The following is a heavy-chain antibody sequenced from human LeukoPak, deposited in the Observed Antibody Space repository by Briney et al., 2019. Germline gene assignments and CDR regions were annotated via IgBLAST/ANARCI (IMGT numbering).Heavy chain of an antibody. V-gene: IGHV3-23*01. CDR1: GFTFRSHA. CDR2: IYENGGTT. CDR3: AKKSLWSGPFDY. D-gene: IGHD3-3*01. J-gene: IGHJ4*02. Sequence: PGGSLRLSCVGSGFTFRSHAMSWVRQAPEKGLEFVSGIYENGGTTYYTDSVKGRFTLSRDNSKNTLFLQMNSLRAEDTAVYFCAKKSLWSGPFDYWGQGSLVTVFS.